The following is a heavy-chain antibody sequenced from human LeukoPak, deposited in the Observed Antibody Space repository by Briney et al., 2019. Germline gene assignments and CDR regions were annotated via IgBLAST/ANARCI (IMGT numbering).Heavy chain of an antibody. CDR1: GGSISSYY. V-gene: IGHV4-4*07. CDR3: ARNGVYDSSGYFDY. J-gene: IGHJ4*02. Sequence: SETLSLTCTVSGGSISSYYWSWIRQPAGKGLEWIGRIYTSGSTNYNPSLKSRVTMSVDTSKNQFSLKQSSVTAADTAVYYCARNGVYDSSGYFDYWGQGTLVTVSS. CDR2: IYTSGST. D-gene: IGHD3-22*01.